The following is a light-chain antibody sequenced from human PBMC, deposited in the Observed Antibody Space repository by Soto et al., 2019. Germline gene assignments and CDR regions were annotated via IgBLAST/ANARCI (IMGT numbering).Light chain of an antibody. V-gene: IGKV3-15*01. CDR1: QSVSSS. CDR3: QQYKSWPPIT. J-gene: IGKJ5*01. CDR2: GAS. Sequence: EIMMTQSPPTLSVSPGETATLSCRASQSVSSSLAWYQQKPGQAPRLLIYGASTRATGTPARFSGSGSGTEFTLTISSLQSEDVAVYFCQQYKSWPPITFGQGTRLEIK.